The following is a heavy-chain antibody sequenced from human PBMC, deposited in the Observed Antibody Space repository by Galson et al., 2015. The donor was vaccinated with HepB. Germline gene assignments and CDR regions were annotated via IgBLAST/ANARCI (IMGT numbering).Heavy chain of an antibody. Sequence: QSGAEVKKSGESLKISCKASGYGFTTYYIGWVRQMPGKGLEWMGLIYPADSDTRYSPSFQGQVTMSADQSTSTAYLQWSSLKASDTAMYYCAREGGAWGQGTLVTVSS. V-gene: IGHV5-51*01. J-gene: IGHJ5*02. CDR1: GYGFTTYY. CDR3: AREGGA. D-gene: IGHD2-15*01. CDR2: IYPADSDT.